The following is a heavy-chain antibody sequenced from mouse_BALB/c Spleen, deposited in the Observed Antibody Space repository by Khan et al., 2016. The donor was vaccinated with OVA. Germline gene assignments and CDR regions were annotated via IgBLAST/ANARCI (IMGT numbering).Heavy chain of an antibody. CDR2: ITHSGET. CDR3: GGEYDGYWYFDG. V-gene: IGHV12-3*02. CDR1: GFPITSSYY. J-gene: IGHJ1*01. D-gene: IGHD2-3*01. Sequence: VKLLESGPGLVKPSQSLFLACSITGFPITSSYYCICIRQSPGKPLEWMVYITHSGETFYNPSLQSPISITRETSKNQFFLQLNSVTTEDTAMYYCGGEYDGYWYFDGWGAGTAVTVSS.